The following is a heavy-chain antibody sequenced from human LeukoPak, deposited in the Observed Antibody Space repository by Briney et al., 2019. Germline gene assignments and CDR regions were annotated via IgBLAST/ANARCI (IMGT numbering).Heavy chain of an antibody. CDR1: GYTFTSYY. D-gene: IGHD6-19*01. CDR2: INPSGGST. J-gene: IGHJ3*02. V-gene: IGHV1-46*01. Sequence: GASVKVSCKASGYTFTSYYMHWVRQAPGQGLEWLGIINPSGGSTSYAQKFQGRVTMTRDTSTSTVYMELSSLRSEDTAVYYCARERAVLDAFDIWGQGTMVTVSS. CDR3: ARERAVLDAFDI.